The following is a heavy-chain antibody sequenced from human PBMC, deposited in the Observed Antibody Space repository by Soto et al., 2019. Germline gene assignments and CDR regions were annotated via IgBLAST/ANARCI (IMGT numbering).Heavy chain of an antibody. V-gene: IGHV4-31*03. Sequence: QVQLQESGPGLVKPSQTLSLTCSVSGDSIRGGGHYWNWIRQFPGKGLEWIGYVYHSGSTHYNPSLRGRLTISIDTSKKQFSLRLISVTAADTALYYCARDTGLAPTVWGYWGHGTQVTVSS. CDR3: ARDTGLAPTVWGY. D-gene: IGHD7-27*01. J-gene: IGHJ4*03. CDR2: VYHSGST. CDR1: GDSIRGGGHY.